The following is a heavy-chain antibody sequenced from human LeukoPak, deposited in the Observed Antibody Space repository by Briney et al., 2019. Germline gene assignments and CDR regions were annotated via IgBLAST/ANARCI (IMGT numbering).Heavy chain of an antibody. Sequence: SETLSLTCAVSGGSISSSNWWSWVRQPPGKGLEWIGEIYHSGSTNYNPSLKSRVTISADKSKNQFSLKLSSVTAADTAVYYCARDVGSGTPSDYWGQGTLVTVSS. CDR2: IYHSGST. V-gene: IGHV4-4*02. D-gene: IGHD3-10*01. CDR1: GGSISSSNW. J-gene: IGHJ4*02. CDR3: ARDVGSGTPSDY.